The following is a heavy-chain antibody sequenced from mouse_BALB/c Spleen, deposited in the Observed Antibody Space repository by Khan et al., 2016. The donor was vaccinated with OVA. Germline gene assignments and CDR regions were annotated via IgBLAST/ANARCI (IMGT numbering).Heavy chain of an antibody. CDR2: IYPGNSDT. J-gene: IGHJ3*01. Sequence: EVQLQESGTVLARPGTSVKMSCKASGYTFTSYWMHWVKQRPGQGLEWIGAIYPGNSDTSYNQKFKGKAKLTADTSTSTAYMEISSVTNEDSAVYYCTRFGYLFAYWGQGTLVTVSA. CDR3: TRFGYLFAY. D-gene: IGHD2-2*01. CDR1: GYTFTSYW. V-gene: IGHV1-5*01.